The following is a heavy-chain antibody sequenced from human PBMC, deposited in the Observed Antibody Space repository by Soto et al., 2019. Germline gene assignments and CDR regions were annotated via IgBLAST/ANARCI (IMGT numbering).Heavy chain of an antibody. J-gene: IGHJ4*02. CDR3: ARVSYYDRGGYYLYYFDF. V-gene: IGHV4-61*01. CDR1: RGSVSSGSFY. D-gene: IGHD3-22*01. Sequence: PSETLSLTCTVSRGSVSSGSFYWSWIRQPPGKGLDWIGYIYYTGSTNYNPSLKSRVTISVDTSKNQFSLKLTSVTAADTAVYYCARVSYYDRGGYYLYYFDFWGQGTLVTVSS. CDR2: IYYTGST.